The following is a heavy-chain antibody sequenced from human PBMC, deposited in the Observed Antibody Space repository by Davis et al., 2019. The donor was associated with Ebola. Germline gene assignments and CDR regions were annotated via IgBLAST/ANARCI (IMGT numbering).Heavy chain of an antibody. CDR3: ARIGGYCIGGGCYSSGWAFDI. D-gene: IGHD2-15*01. CDR1: GYTFPIYT. V-gene: IGHV1-3*01. J-gene: IGHJ3*02. CDR2: IDAASGDT. Sequence: AASVKVSCKASGYTFPIYTMHWVRQAPGQRLEWMGWIDAASGDTKYSQKFQGRVTITTDTSASTAYMELRSLRSEDTAVYYCARIGGYCIGGGCYSSGWAFDIWGQGTMVTASS.